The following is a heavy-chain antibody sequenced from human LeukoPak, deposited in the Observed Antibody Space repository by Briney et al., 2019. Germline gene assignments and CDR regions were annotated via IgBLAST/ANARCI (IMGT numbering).Heavy chain of an antibody. CDR1: GYSFTTFW. Sequence: GESLKISCKGSGYSFTTFWIGWVRQMPGKGLEWMGIIYPGDSDTRYSPSFQGQVTISADKSISTAYLQWSSLRAADSAMYYCARSCGGGSCYSGFDYWGQGTLVTVSS. CDR3: ARSCGGGSCYSGFDY. D-gene: IGHD2-15*01. J-gene: IGHJ4*02. V-gene: IGHV5-51*01. CDR2: IYPGDSDT.